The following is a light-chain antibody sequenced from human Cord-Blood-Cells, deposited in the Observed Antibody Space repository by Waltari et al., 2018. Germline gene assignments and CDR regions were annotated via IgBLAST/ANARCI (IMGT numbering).Light chain of an antibody. V-gene: IGLV2-23*01. CDR1: SSDVGSYNL. Sequence: QSALTQPASVSGSPGQSITISCTGTSSDVGSYNLVSWYQQHPGKAPKLMIYEGRKRPSVVSNVFSGSKAGNTASLTISGLQAEDEADYYCCSDAGSSTDVFGTGTKVTVL. J-gene: IGLJ1*01. CDR3: CSDAGSSTDV. CDR2: EGR.